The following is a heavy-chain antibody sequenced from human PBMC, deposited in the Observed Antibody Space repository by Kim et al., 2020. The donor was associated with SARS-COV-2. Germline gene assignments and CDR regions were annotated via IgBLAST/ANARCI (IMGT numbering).Heavy chain of an antibody. CDR3: ARSSSTSCPCYYMDV. V-gene: IGHV3-74*01. Sequence: GGSLRLSCAASGFTFSTYWMYWVRQAPGKGLVWVSRINSDGSSTNYADSVKGRFTISRDNAKNTLYRQRNSLRAEDTAVYYCARSSSTSCPCYYMDVWGKGTTVTVSS. J-gene: IGHJ6*03. D-gene: IGHD2-2*01. CDR1: GFTFSTYW. CDR2: INSDGSST.